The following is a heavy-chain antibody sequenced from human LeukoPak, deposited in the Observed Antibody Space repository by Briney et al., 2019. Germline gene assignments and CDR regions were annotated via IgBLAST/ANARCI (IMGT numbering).Heavy chain of an antibody. CDR2: ISYDGSNK. CDR1: GFTFSSYA. Sequence: PGRSLRLSCAASGFTFSSYAMHWVRQAPGKGLEWVAVISYDGSNKYYADSVKGRFTISRDNSKNTLYLQMSSLRAEDTAVYYCAGGGHWAKDYYYGMDVWGQGTTVTVSS. J-gene: IGHJ6*02. V-gene: IGHV3-30-3*01. CDR3: AGGGHWAKDYYYGMDV. D-gene: IGHD3-16*01.